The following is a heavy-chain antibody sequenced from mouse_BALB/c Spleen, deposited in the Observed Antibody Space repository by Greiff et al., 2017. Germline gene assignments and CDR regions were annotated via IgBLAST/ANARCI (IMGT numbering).Heavy chain of an antibody. CDR1: GFAFSSYD. V-gene: IGHV5-12-1*01. J-gene: IGHJ2*01. CDR3: ARPHDY. Sequence: EVQVVESGGGLVKPGGSLKLSCAASGFAFSSYDMSWVRQTPEKRLEWVAYISSGGGSTYYPDTVKGRFTISRDNAKNTLYLQMSSLKSEDTAMYYCARPHDYWGQGTTLTVSS. CDR2: ISSGGGST.